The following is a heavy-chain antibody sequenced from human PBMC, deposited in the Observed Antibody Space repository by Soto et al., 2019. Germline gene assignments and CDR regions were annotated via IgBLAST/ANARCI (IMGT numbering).Heavy chain of an antibody. V-gene: IGHV3-11*01. CDR2: ISSSGSST. Sequence: GGSLRLSCAASGFTFGDYYMSWIRQAPGKGLEWVSYISSSGSSTYYVDSVRGRFTISRDNAKNSLYLQMDSLGAEDTAVYYCARAAAASPAAWYWGQGNLVNVAS. CDR1: GFTFGDYY. J-gene: IGHJ4*02. CDR3: ARAAAASPAAWY. D-gene: IGHD6-25*01.